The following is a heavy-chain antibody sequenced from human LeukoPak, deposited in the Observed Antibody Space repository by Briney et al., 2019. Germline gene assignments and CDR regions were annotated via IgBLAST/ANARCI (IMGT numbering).Heavy chain of an antibody. V-gene: IGHV1-2*02. CDR1: GYTFTGYY. CDR3: AKIGRSYDFWTGYYEEEVDYMDV. D-gene: IGHD3-3*01. CDR2: INPNSGGT. J-gene: IGHJ6*03. Sequence: GASVKVSCKASGYTFTGYYMHWVRQAPGQGLEWMGWINPNSGGTNYAQKFQGRVTMTRDTSISTAYMELSRLRSDDTAVYYCAKIGRSYDFWTGYYEEEVDYMDVWGKGTTVTVSS.